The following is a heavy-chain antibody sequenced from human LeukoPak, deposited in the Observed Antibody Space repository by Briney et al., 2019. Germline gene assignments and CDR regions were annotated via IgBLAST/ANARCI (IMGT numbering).Heavy chain of an antibody. CDR1: IHFISSSYHF. V-gene: IGHV4-39*01. CDR2: IYYSGST. Sequence: SETLSLTCTVSIHFISSSYHFWAWIRQPPGKGLEWIGTIYYSGSTYYNPSLKSRVTISVAKSKNQFSLKLSSLTAPDTAVYYWARHEDRNWYFDHCGQGTLVTVSS. D-gene: IGHD1-1*01. CDR3: ARHEDRNWYFDH. J-gene: IGHJ4*02.